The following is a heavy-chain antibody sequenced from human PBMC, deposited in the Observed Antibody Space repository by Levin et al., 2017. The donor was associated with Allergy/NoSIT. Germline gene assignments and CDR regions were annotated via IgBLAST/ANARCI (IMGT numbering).Heavy chain of an antibody. V-gene: IGHV3-48*01. CDR2: VDGHGTRI. CDR1: GFSFSAYS. CDR3: GGDLEGYRGVIRFDF. D-gene: IGHD3-10*01. J-gene: IGHJ4*02. Sequence: GGSLRLSCAVSGFSFSAYSMNWVRQAPGKGLEWLAYVDGHGTRIFYADSAKGRFTISRDNAQNSLYLQMNSRRAENSGTYYCGGDLEGYRGVIRFDFWGQGTLVTVSS.